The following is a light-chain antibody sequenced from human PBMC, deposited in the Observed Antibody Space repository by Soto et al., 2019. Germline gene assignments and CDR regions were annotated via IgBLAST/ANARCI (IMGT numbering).Light chain of an antibody. CDR3: QQYNSYSWT. Sequence: DIQRTQSPSTLSASVGDRVTITCRASQSISTWLAWYQQKPGKAPKVLIYDASRLESGVPSRFSGSGSGTDFTLTISSLQPADFATYYCQQYNSYSWTFGQGTKVDIK. V-gene: IGKV1-5*01. CDR2: DAS. CDR1: QSISTW. J-gene: IGKJ1*01.